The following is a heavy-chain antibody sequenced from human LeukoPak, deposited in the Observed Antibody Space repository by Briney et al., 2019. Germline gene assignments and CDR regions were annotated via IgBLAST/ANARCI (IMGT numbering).Heavy chain of an antibody. Sequence: SETLSLTCTVSGGSISSYYWSWIRQPPGKGLEWIGYIYYSGSTNYNPSLKSRVTISVDTSKNQFSLKLSSVTAADTAVYYCARGRYYYDSSGYSHADAFDIWGQGTMVTVSS. CDR3: ARGRYYYDSSGYSHADAFDI. CDR1: GGSISSYY. V-gene: IGHV4-59*01. J-gene: IGHJ3*02. CDR2: IYYSGST. D-gene: IGHD3-22*01.